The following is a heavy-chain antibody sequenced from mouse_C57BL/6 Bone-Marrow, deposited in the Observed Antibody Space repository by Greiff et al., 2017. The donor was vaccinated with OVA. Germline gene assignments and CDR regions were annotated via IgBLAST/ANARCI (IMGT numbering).Heavy chain of an antibody. CDR1: GYTFTSYW. J-gene: IGHJ4*01. Sequence: QVQLQQSGAELVMPGASVKLSCKASGYTFTSYWMHWVKQRPGQGLEWIGEIDPSDSYTNYNQKFKGKSTLTVDKSSSTAYMQLSSLTSEDSAVYYCARSGGPWGQGTSVTVSS. D-gene: IGHD3-1*01. CDR2: IDPSDSYT. CDR3: ARSGGP. V-gene: IGHV1-69*01.